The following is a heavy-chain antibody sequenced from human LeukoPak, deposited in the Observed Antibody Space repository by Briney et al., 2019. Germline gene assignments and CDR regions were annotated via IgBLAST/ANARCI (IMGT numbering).Heavy chain of an antibody. CDR3: ARGVVVAANNWFDP. D-gene: IGHD2-15*01. CDR2: ISSSSSYT. V-gene: IGHV3-11*05. J-gene: IGHJ5*02. Sequence: GGSLRLSCAASGFTFSDYYMSWIRQAPGKGLEWVSYISSSSSYTNYADSVKGRFTISRDNAKNSPYLQMNSLRAEDTAVYYCARGVVVAANNWFDPWGQGTLVTVSS. CDR1: GFTFSDYY.